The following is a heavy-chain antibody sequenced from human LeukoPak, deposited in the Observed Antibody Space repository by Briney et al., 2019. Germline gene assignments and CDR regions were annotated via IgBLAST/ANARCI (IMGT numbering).Heavy chain of an antibody. J-gene: IGHJ4*02. CDR1: GFTFSSYW. Sequence: PGGSLRLSCAASGFTFSSYWMYWVRQAPGKGLVWVSHIYTDGSTTVYADSVKGRFTISRDNAKNTLYLQMNSLRAKDTAVYYCARDRILDYWGQGTRVTVSS. CDR2: IYTDGSTT. CDR3: ARDRILDY. V-gene: IGHV3-74*01.